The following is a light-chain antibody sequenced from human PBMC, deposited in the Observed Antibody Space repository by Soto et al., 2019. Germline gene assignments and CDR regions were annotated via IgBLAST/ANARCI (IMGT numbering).Light chain of an antibody. V-gene: IGKV1-5*01. Sequence: DIQMTQSPSTLSASVGDTVTVTCRASQSVSGWLAWYQQKPGEAPRLLIYDASNLDSGVPSMFSGSGSGTEFSLTISNLQPDDCATYYCQQYENYWTFGQGTKVDIK. CDR1: QSVSGW. CDR3: QQYENYWT. J-gene: IGKJ1*01. CDR2: DAS.